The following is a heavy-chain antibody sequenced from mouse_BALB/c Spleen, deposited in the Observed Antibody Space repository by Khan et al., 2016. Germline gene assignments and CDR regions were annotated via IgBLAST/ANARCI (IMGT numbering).Heavy chain of an antibody. CDR2: ITYSGTT. CDR3: ARWLDAMDY. J-gene: IGHJ4*01. CDR1: GYSITSDYA. Sequence: EVQLQESGPGLVKPSQSLSLTCTVTGYSITSDYAWNWIRQFPGNKLEWMGYITYSGTTTYTPSLKSRISITRDTSKNQLFLQLNSVTTEDTATCYSARWLDAMDYWGQGTSVTVSS. V-gene: IGHV3-2*02. D-gene: IGHD2-2*01.